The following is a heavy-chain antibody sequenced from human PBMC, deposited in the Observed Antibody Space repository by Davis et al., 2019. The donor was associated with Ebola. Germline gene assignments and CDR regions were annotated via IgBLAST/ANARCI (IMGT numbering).Heavy chain of an antibody. D-gene: IGHD6-6*01. J-gene: IGHJ4*02. V-gene: IGHV4-39*07. CDR1: GGSISSSSYY. Sequence: PSETLSLTCTVSGGSISSSSYYWGWIRQPPGKGLEWIGSIYNSVSTHYSPSLKSRVTISIDTSENQFSLNLRSVTAADTAVYYCARNRSSSHFDSWGQGTLVIVSS. CDR3: ARNRSSSHFDS. CDR2: IYNSVST.